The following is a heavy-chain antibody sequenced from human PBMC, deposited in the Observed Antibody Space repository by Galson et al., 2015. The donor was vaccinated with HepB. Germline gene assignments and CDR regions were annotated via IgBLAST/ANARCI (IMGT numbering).Heavy chain of an antibody. CDR1: GGSISDYY. J-gene: IGHJ3*02. V-gene: IGHV4-59*12. CDR3: AKDLGIWFGELRDAFDI. CDR2: IYYSGST. Sequence: TLSLTCTVSGGSISDYYWSWIRQPPGKGLEWIGYIYYSGSTSYNPSLKSRVTISIDRSKIQFSLRLSSVTAADTAVYYCAKDLGIWFGELRDAFDIWGQGTMVTVSS. D-gene: IGHD3-10*01.